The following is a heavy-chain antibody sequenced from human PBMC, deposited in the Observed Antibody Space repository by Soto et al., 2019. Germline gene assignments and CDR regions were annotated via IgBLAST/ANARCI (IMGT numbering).Heavy chain of an antibody. V-gene: IGHV1-69*02. CDR1: GGTFSSYT. Sequence: GASVKVSRQASGGTFSSYTNSWVRQAPGQGLEWMGRIIPILGIANYAQKFQGRVTITADKSTSTAYMELSSLRSEDTAVYYCARSAAGPSKFDYWGQGTLVTVSS. J-gene: IGHJ4*02. CDR2: IIPILGIA. D-gene: IGHD6-13*01. CDR3: ARSAAGPSKFDY.